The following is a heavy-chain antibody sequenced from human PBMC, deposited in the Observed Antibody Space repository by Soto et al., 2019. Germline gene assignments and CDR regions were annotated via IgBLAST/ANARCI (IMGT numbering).Heavy chain of an antibody. CDR3: TEVISTVGCEFGC. CDR2: INSDGSST. D-gene: IGHD3-16*01. J-gene: IGHJ4*01. CDR1: GFTFGNYW. V-gene: IGHV3-74*01. Sequence: EVQLVESVGGLVQPGGSLRLSCAASGFTFGNYWMHWVRQAPGKGLVWVARINSDGSSTSYADSVKGRFTISRDNAKNTLYLQMNSLRAEDTAMYYCTEVISTVGCEFGCWGQGNLVTVSS.